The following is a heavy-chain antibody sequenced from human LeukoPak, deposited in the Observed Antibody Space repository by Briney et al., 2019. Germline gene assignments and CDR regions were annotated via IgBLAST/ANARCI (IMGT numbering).Heavy chain of an antibody. CDR2: ISHSGST. V-gene: IGHV4-38-2*02. CDR1: GYSISSGYY. J-gene: IGHJ5*02. CDR3: ARGLIEAPRQDCFDP. D-gene: IGHD6-13*01. Sequence: PSETLSLTCTVSGYSISSGYYWGWIRQPPGKGLEWIGIISHSGSTYYNPSLKSRVTISVDTSKNQFSLKLSSVTAADTAVFYCARGLIEAPRQDCFDPWGQGTLVTVSS.